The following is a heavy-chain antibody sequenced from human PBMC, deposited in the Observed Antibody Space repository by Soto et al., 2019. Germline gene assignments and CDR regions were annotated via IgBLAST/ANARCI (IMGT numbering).Heavy chain of an antibody. CDR2: IWYDGSNK. CDR3: ARDRGGSAFDI. V-gene: IGHV3-33*01. D-gene: IGHD1-26*01. Sequence: GGSLRLSCAASGFTFSSYGMHWVRQAPGKGLEWVAVIWYDGSNKYYADSVKGRFTISRDNSKNTLYLQMNSLRAEDTAVYYCARDRGGSAFDIWGQGTMVTVSS. CDR1: GFTFSSYG. J-gene: IGHJ3*02.